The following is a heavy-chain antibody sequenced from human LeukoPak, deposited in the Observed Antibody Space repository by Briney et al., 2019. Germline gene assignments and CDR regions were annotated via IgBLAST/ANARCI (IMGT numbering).Heavy chain of an antibody. CDR1: GYTFTGYY. V-gene: IGHV1-2*02. D-gene: IGHD4-23*01. Sequence: ASVKSSCKASGYTFTGYYMHWVREAPGQGLEWMGWINPNSGGTNYAQKFQGRVTMTRDTSISTAYMELSRLRSDDTAVYYCAREIYGGNPERFDYWGQGTLVTVSS. CDR2: INPNSGGT. J-gene: IGHJ4*02. CDR3: AREIYGGNPERFDY.